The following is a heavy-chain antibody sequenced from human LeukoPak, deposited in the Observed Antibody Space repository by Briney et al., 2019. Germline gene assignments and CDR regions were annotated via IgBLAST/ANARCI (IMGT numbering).Heavy chain of an antibody. D-gene: IGHD6-13*01. V-gene: IGHV4-39*01. CDR1: GGSISSSSYY. Sequence: SETLSLTCTVSGGSISSSSYYWGWIRQPPGKGLEWIGSIYYSGSTYYNPSLKSRVTISVDTSKNQFSLKLSSVTAADTAVYYCATIERRIAVAGPIDYWGQGTLVTVSS. CDR3: ATIERRIAVAGPIDY. J-gene: IGHJ4*02. CDR2: IYYSGST.